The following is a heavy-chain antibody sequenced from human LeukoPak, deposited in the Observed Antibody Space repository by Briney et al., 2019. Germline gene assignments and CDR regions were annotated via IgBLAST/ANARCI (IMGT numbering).Heavy chain of an antibody. CDR1: GFTFSNYW. J-gene: IGHJ4*02. CDR3: VRGTRSNSF. CDR2: IKEDGGDK. V-gene: IGHV3-7*01. Sequence: GGSLRLTCTASGFTFSNYWMSWVRQAPGKGLECMAYIKEDGGDKSYVDSAKGRFTISRDNAKSSLYLQMNSLRVEDTAVYYCVRGTRSNSFWGQGTQVTVSS. D-gene: IGHD6-6*01.